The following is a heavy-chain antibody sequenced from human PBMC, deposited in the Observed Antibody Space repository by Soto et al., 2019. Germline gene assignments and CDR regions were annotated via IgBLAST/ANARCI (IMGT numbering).Heavy chain of an antibody. D-gene: IGHD2-15*01. CDR1: GFTVSSHA. Sequence: EVQVLESGGGLVQPGWSLRLSCEGSGFTVSSHAMTWIRQAPGKGPEWVSTVTADGGTYYADSVKDRFAMSRGTSKNTLYLQMKSLVAEDTAGYYYAPHLSCSGVSCQYDSFDIRGQGTMVTVSS. V-gene: IGHV3-23*01. J-gene: IGHJ3*02. CDR3: APHLSCSGVSCQYDSFDI. CDR2: VTADGGT.